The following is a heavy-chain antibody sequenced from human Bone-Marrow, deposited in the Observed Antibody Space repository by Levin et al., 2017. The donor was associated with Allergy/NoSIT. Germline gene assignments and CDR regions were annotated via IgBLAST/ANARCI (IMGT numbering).Heavy chain of an antibody. Sequence: PTGGSLRLSCAASGFTFSSYAMSWVRQAPGKGLEWVSAISGSGGSTYYADSVKGRFTISRDNSKNTLYLQMNSLRAEDTAVYYCARTGIAVAGGFDYWGQGTLVTVSS. CDR1: GFTFSSYA. D-gene: IGHD6-19*01. CDR2: ISGSGGST. CDR3: ARTGIAVAGGFDY. V-gene: IGHV3-23*01. J-gene: IGHJ4*02.